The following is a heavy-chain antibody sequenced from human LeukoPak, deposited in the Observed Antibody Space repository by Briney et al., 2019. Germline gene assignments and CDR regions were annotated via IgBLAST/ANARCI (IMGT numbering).Heavy chain of an antibody. CDR3: ARLSNYDWFAP. Sequence: SETLSLTCTVSGGSISSYYWSWIRQPPGKGLEWIGYIYYSGSTNYNPSLKSRVTISVDTSKNQFSLKLSSVTAADTAVYYCARLSNYDWFAPWGQGTLVAVSS. D-gene: IGHD3-3*01. J-gene: IGHJ5*02. CDR2: IYYSGST. V-gene: IGHV4-59*08. CDR1: GGSISSYY.